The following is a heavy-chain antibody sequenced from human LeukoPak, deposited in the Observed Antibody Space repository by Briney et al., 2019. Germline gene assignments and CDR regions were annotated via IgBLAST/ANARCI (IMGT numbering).Heavy chain of an antibody. J-gene: IGHJ4*02. CDR3: ASPSVYCSGGSCYSPYDY. D-gene: IGHD2-15*01. V-gene: IGHV4-34*01. CDR1: GGSFSGYY. CDR2: INHSGST. Sequence: PSETLSLTCAVYGGSFSGYYWSWIRQPPGKGLEWIGGINHSGSTNYNPSLKSRVTISVDTSKNQFSLKLSSVTAADTAVYYCASPSVYCSGGSCYSPYDYWGQGTLVTVSS.